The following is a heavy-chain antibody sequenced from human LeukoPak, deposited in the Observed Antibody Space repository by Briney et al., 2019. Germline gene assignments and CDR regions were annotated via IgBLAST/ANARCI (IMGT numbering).Heavy chain of an antibody. CDR1: GFTFSSYE. J-gene: IGHJ3*02. Sequence: PGGSLRLSCAASGFTFSSYEMNWVRQAPGKGLEWVAFIRYDGSNKYYADSVKGRFTISRDNSKNTLYLQMNSLRAEDTAVYYCAKDSETSYGAFDIWGQGTMVTVSS. CDR3: AKDSETSYGAFDI. V-gene: IGHV3-30*02. CDR2: IRYDGSNK. D-gene: IGHD1-14*01.